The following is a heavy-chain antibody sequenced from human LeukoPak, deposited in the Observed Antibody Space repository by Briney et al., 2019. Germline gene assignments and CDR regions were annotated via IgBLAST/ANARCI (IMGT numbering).Heavy chain of an antibody. CDR3: ARPHRAGFDY. CDR1: GFTFTSDS. V-gene: IGHV3-48*02. Sequence: GGSLRLSCAASGFTFTSDSMNWVRQAPGKGLEWLSYISASSSTKYYADSVRGRFSISRDNAKNSVFLQMNSLRDDDTAVYYCARPHRAGFDYWGQGTLVTVSS. D-gene: IGHD1-14*01. CDR2: ISASSSTK. J-gene: IGHJ4*02.